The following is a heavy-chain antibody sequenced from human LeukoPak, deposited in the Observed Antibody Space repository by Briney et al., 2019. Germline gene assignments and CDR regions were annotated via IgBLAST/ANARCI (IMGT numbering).Heavy chain of an antibody. CDR3: ARDGYYGSGSYINWFDH. D-gene: IGHD3-10*01. CDR2: INPSGGST. J-gene: IGHJ5*02. V-gene: IGHV1-46*01. Sequence: ASVKVSCKASGYTFTSYYMHWVGQAPGQGLEWMGIINPSGGSTSYAQKFQSRVTMTRDTSTSTVYMELSSLRSEDTAVYYCARDGYYGSGSYINWFDHWGQGTLVTVSS. CDR1: GYTFTSYY.